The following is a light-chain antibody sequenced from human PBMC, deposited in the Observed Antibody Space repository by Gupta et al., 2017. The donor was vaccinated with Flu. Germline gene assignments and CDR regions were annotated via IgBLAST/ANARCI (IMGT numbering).Light chain of an antibody. CDR2: DAS. Sequence: DIQMTQSPSSLSASVGDRVTITCQASQDISNYLNWYQQKPGKAPKLLIYDASNLETGVPSRFSGSGSGTDLTFTISSLQPEDMATYYCQQYDNLPFTFGPGTKVDIK. CDR1: QDISNY. CDR3: QQYDNLPFT. J-gene: IGKJ3*01. V-gene: IGKV1-33*01.